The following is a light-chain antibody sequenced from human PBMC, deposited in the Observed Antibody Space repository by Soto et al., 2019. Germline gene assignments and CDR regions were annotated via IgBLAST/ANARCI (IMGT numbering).Light chain of an antibody. V-gene: IGKV3D-11*03. CDR1: QYINTR. CDR3: QQYTGPPTP. Sequence: EIVLTQSPATLSSFTGDRVTLSCRASQYINTRLACYQHRPGQSPRLLIYQTSLRAAGIPARFSGSGSVTDFTLTITRLEPEDSAVYFCQQYTGPPTPFGQGTRLEIK. J-gene: IGKJ5*01. CDR2: QTS.